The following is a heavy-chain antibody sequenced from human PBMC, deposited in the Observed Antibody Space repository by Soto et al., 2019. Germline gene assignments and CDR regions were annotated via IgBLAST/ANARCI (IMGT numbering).Heavy chain of an antibody. Sequence: PSETLCLTCTVSGGSISSYYWGWIRQPPGKGLEWIGSIYYSGSTYYNPSLKSRVTISVDTSKNQFSLKLSSVTAADTAVYYCASPKIAFYNWFDPWGQGTLVTVSS. CDR3: ASPKIAFYNWFDP. CDR1: GGSISSYY. J-gene: IGHJ5*02. V-gene: IGHV4-39*01. CDR2: IYYSGST. D-gene: IGHD3-3*02.